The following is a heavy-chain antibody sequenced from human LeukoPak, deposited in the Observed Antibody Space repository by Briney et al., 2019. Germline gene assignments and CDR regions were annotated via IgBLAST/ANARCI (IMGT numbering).Heavy chain of an antibody. J-gene: IGHJ1*01. D-gene: IGHD4-11*01. CDR1: GGSISSSRNY. Sequence: PSETLSLTCTVSGGSISSSRNYWGWIRQPPGKRLEWIGSIHYSGSTYYSPSLKSRVTISVDMSKNQFSLKLTSVTAADTAVYYRARQGSNWYFEYFQHWGQGTLVTVSS. CDR3: ARQGSNWYFEYFQH. V-gene: IGHV4-39*01. CDR2: IHYSGST.